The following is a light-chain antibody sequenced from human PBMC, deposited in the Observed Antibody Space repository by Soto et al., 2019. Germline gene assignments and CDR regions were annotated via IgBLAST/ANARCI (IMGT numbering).Light chain of an antibody. J-gene: IGKJ1*01. CDR2: GAS. CDR3: QQYGSSGT. Sequence: EIVLTQSPGTLSLSPGERATLSCRASQSVSSSYLAWYQQKPGQAPRLLIYGASSRATGIPDRFSGSGFGTDFTLTISKVEPEDFAVYYCQQYGSSGTFGQGTKV. V-gene: IGKV3-20*01. CDR1: QSVSSSY.